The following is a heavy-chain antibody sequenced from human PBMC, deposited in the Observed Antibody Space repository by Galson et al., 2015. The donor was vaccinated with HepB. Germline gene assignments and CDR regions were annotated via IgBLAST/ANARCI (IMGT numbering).Heavy chain of an antibody. Sequence: SLRLSCAASGFTFSSYAMHWVRQAPGKGLEWVAVISYERSNTYYADSVKGRFTISRDNSKNTLYLQMNSLRAEDTAVYYCARDSSRVGATTYLYYFDYWGQGTLVTVSS. D-gene: IGHD1-26*01. V-gene: IGHV3-30*04. CDR1: GFTFSSYA. CDR2: ISYERSNT. CDR3: ARDSSRVGATTYLYYFDY. J-gene: IGHJ4*02.